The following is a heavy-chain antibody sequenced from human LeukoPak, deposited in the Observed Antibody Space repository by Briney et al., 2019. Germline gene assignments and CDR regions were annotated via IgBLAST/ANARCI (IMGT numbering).Heavy chain of an antibody. CDR2: ISYDGSTK. D-gene: IGHD2-21*02. CDR3: AGFVELVTAIDAAFDI. V-gene: IGHV3-30-3*02. J-gene: IGHJ3*02. CDR1: GFTFSSYA. Sequence: GRSLRLSCAASGFTFSSYAMHWVRQAPGKGLEWLAVISYDGSTKNYADSVKGRFTISRDNSKNTLYLQMNSLRAEDTAVYYCAGFVELVTAIDAAFDIWGQGTMVTVSS.